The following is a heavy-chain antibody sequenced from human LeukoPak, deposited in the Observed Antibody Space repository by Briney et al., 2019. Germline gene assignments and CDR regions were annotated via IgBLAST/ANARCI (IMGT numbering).Heavy chain of an antibody. D-gene: IGHD2-2*01. V-gene: IGHV4-4*09. CDR1: GSITGYY. J-gene: IGHJ3*02. CDR2: IYTSGST. Sequence: PLETLSLTCTVSGSITGYYWSWIRQPPGKGLEWIGYIYTSGSTNYNPSLESRVTISVDTSKNQFSLDLSSVTAAGTAVYYCARQKCTSTSCLTKNAFDIWGQGTMVTVSS. CDR3: ARQKCTSTSCLTKNAFDI.